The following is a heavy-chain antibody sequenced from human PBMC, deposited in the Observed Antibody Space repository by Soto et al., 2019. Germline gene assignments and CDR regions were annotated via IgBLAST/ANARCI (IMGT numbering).Heavy chain of an antibody. D-gene: IGHD5-18*01. Sequence: QVQLVQSRTEVNKPGASVKVSCKVSGYTLTELSMHWVRQAPGKGLEWMGGFDPEDGETIYAQKFQGRVTMTEDTSTDTAYMELSSLRSVDTAVYYCSTADTVLARYGMDVWGQGTTVTVSS. J-gene: IGHJ6*02. V-gene: IGHV1-24*01. CDR1: GYTLTELS. CDR2: FDPEDGET. CDR3: STADTVLARYGMDV.